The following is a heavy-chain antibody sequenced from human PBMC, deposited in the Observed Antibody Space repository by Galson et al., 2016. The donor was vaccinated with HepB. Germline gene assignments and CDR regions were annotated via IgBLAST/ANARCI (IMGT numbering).Heavy chain of an antibody. D-gene: IGHD2-2*01. CDR3: ARLSDAWAEDY. Sequence: SLRLSCAASGFTFSSYGMTWVRQAPGQGLEWISYISSFSETIYYADSVKGRFTISRDDAKNSLYLQMNSLRDGDTAIYYCARLSDAWAEDYWGQGTLVIVSS. J-gene: IGHJ4*02. CDR1: GFTFSSYG. CDR2: ISSFSETI. V-gene: IGHV3-48*02.